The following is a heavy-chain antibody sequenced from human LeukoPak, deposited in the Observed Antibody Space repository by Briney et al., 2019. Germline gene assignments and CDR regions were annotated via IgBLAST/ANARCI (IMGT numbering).Heavy chain of an antibody. Sequence: SETLSLTCTVSGGSLSSYYWSWIRQPPGKGLEWIGYIYYSGSTNYNPSLKSRVTISVDTSKNQFSLKLSSVTAADTAVYYCALPAPHYYYGMDVWGQGTTVTVSS. CDR3: ALPAPHYYYGMDV. CDR2: IYYSGST. D-gene: IGHD2-2*01. J-gene: IGHJ6*02. V-gene: IGHV4-59*12. CDR1: GGSLSSYY.